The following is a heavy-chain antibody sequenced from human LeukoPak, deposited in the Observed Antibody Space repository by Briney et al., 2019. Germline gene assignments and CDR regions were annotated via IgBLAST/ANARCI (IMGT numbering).Heavy chain of an antibody. CDR2: ISLDGSNK. CDR1: GFTFSSFA. Sequence: GGSLRLSCAASGFTFSSFAVYWVCQAPGKGLEWVAVISLDGSNKYYADSVKGRFTISRDNSKNTLYLQVNSLRAEDTAVYYCARSLSSRFSGPRRPYYFDYWGQGTLVTVSS. J-gene: IGHJ4*02. V-gene: IGHV3-30*04. D-gene: IGHD3-16*02. CDR3: ARSLSSRFSGPRRPYYFDY.